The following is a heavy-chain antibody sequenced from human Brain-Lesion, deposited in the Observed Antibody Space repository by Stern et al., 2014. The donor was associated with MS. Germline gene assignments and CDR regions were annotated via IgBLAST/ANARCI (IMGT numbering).Heavy chain of an antibody. CDR1: GFTFSHYW. CDR3: ARKTTAKN. Sequence: EVQLVQHRGGLVQPGGSLRLSCAGSGFTFSHYWMTWVRQAPGKGLEWVASINKDGSEKYYVDSLKGRFTISRDNAKNSLYLQMTSLRADDTAVYYCARKTTAKNWGQGTLVTVSS. J-gene: IGHJ4*02. D-gene: IGHD4-17*01. CDR2: INKDGSEK. V-gene: IGHV3-7*01.